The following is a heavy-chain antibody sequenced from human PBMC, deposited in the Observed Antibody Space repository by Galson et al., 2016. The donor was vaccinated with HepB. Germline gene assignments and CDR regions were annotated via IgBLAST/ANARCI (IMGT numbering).Heavy chain of an antibody. CDR3: AKEGCYYDSSGCGFDY. CDR1: GFTFSSYG. Sequence: SLRLSCAASGFTFSSYGMQWVRQAPGKGLGWVAFISYDGSNKKYADSVKGRFTISRDNSKNTLYLQMNSLRAEDTAVYYCAKEGCYYDSSGCGFDYWGQGTLVTVSS. CDR2: ISYDGSNK. V-gene: IGHV3-30*18. J-gene: IGHJ4*02. D-gene: IGHD3-22*01.